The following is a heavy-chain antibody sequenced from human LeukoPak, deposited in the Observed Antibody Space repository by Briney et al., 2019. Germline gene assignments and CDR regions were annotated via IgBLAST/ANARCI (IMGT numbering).Heavy chain of an antibody. CDR3: ARGGAHGMDF. V-gene: IGHV3-11*01. CDR1: GFTFSDYY. J-gene: IGHJ6*02. CDR2: ISGVASDI. Sequence: GGSLRLSCAASGFTFSDYYMTWIRQAPGKGLEWVSYISGVASDIHYGDSVKGRFTISRDNAKNSVYLQMNSLRVEDTTVYYCARGGAHGMDFWGQGTMVTVSS. D-gene: IGHD1-26*01.